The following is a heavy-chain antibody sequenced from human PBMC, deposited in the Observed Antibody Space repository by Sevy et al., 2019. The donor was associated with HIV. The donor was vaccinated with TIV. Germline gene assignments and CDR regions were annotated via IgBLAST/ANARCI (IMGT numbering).Heavy chain of an antibody. D-gene: IGHD3-22*01. CDR1: GFTFSSYV. V-gene: IGHV3-23*01. CDR2: ISGSGGST. J-gene: IGHJ4*02. CDR3: ARAGYYYDSSGYYQYYFDY. Sequence: GGSLRLSCAASGFTFSSYVMSWVRQAPGKGLEWVSAISGSGGSTYYADSVKGRFTISRDNSKNTLYLQMNSLRAEDTAVYYCARAGYYYDSSGYYQYYFDYWGQGTLVTVSS.